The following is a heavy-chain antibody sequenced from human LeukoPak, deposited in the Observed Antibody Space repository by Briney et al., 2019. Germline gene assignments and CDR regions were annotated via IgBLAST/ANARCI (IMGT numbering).Heavy chain of an antibody. CDR3: ARGYDSSGHYPGALDY. D-gene: IGHD3-22*01. CDR1: GVTFSIYGSYS. Sequence: GGSLRLSCAASGVTFSIYGSYSTNWVRQAPGKGLEWVSSISVRSSHIYYADSVKGRFTISRDNAKNSVYLQMNSLRAEDTAVYYCARGYDSSGHYPGALDYWGQGTLVTVSS. J-gene: IGHJ4*02. V-gene: IGHV3-21*01. CDR2: ISVRSSHI.